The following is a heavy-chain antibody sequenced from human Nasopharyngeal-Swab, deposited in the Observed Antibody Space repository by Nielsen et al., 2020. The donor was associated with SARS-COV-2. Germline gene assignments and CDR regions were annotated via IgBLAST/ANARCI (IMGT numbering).Heavy chain of an antibody. J-gene: IGHJ4*02. V-gene: IGHV4-59*01. D-gene: IGHD3-16*01. CDR2: IYYSGST. Sequence: WIRQPPGKGLEWIGYIYYSGSTNYNPSLKSRVTISVDTSKNQFSLKLSSVTAAGTAVYYCARDGGPAYYFDYWGQGTLVTVSS. CDR3: ARDGGPAYYFDY.